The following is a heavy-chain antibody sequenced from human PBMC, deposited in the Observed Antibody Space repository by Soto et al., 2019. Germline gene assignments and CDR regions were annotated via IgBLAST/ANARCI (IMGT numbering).Heavy chain of an antibody. CDR1: GGSISSYY. V-gene: IGHV4-4*07. J-gene: IGHJ4*02. Sequence: PSETLSLTCTVSGGSISSYYWSWIRQPAGKGLEWIGRIYTSGSTNYNPSLKSRVTMSVDTSKNQFSLKLSSVTAADTAVYYCARDSEATYYSGSGTPMLDYWGQGTLVTVSS. CDR2: IYTSGST. CDR3: ARDSEATYYSGSGTPMLDY. D-gene: IGHD3-10*01.